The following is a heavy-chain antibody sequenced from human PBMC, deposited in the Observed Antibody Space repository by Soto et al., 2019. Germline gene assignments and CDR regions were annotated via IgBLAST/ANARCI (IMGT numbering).Heavy chain of an antibody. V-gene: IGHV1-2*02. CDR3: TRENIENSDGLYDAFDI. J-gene: IGHJ3*02. CDR1: GYTFTDYY. Sequence: GASVKVSCKTSGYTFTDYYTHWVRQAPGQGLEWMGWMNPKSGGAYFAQKFQGRVTLTRDTSIGTAYIEVSSLTSDGTAVYFCTRENIENSDGLYDAFDIWGQGTTVTVSS. D-gene: IGHD5-18*01. CDR2: MNPKSGGA.